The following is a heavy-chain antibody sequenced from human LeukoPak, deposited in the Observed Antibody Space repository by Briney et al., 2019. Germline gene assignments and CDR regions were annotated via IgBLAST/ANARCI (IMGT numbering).Heavy chain of an antibody. V-gene: IGHV4-30-2*01. Sequence: SETLSLTCAVSGGSISSGGYSWSWIRQPPGKGLEWIGYIYHSGSTYYNPSLKSRVTISVDRSKNQFSLKLSSVTAADTAVYYCARSPYDYVWGSYRSYSYYFDYWGQGTLVTVSS. CDR2: IYHSGST. CDR1: GGSISSGGYS. J-gene: IGHJ4*02. CDR3: ARSPYDYVWGSYRSYSYYFDY. D-gene: IGHD3-16*02.